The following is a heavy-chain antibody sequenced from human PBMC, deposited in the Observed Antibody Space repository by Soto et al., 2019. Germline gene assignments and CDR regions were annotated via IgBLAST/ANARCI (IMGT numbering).Heavy chain of an antibody. CDR1: GGTFSNYA. D-gene: IGHD3-9*01. CDR3: ARGWSYDILTGYSY. V-gene: IGHV1-69*13. J-gene: IGHJ4*02. Sequence: SVKVSFKASGGTFSNYAISWVRQAPGQGLEWMGGIIPIFGTANYAQKFQGRVTITADESTSTAYMELSSLRSEDTAVYYCARGWSYDILTGYSYWGQGTLVTVSS. CDR2: IIPIFGTA.